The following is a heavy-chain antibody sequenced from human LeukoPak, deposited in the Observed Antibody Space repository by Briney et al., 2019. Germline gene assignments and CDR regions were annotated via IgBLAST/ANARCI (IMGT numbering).Heavy chain of an antibody. Sequence: ASVKVSCKASGGTFSSYAISWVRQAPGQGLEWMGGIIPIFGTANYAQKFQGRVTITTDKSTSTAYMELSSLRSEDTAVYYCARGAGYCSSTSCYSHAFDIWGQGTMVTVSS. CDR3: ARGAGYCSSTSCYSHAFDI. D-gene: IGHD2-2*01. CDR2: IIPIFGTA. J-gene: IGHJ3*02. V-gene: IGHV1-69*05. CDR1: GGTFSSYA.